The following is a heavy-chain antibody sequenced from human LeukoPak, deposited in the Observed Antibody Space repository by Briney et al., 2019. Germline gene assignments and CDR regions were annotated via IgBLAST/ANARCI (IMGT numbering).Heavy chain of an antibody. CDR3: VRDRVLGAFDI. D-gene: IGHD3-16*01. Sequence: SETLSLTCTVSGGSISSYSWTWIRQPPGKGLEWIGPIYYSGSTNYNPSLKSRVTISVDTSKNQFSLKLSSVTAADTAVYYCVRDRVLGAFDIWGQGTMVTVSS. J-gene: IGHJ3*02. CDR2: IYYSGST. CDR1: GGSISSYS. V-gene: IGHV4-59*01.